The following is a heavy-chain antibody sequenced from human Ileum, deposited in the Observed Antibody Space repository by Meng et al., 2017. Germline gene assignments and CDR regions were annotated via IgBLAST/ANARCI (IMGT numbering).Heavy chain of an antibody. D-gene: IGHD3-10*01. CDR1: GFTFSSYW. Sequence: GSLKISCAASGFTFSSYWMHWVRQAPGKGLVWVSRINSDGSSTSYADSVKGRFTISRDNAKNTLYLQMNSLRAEDTAVYYCVRGVNKYYYGMDVWGQGTTVTVSS. CDR3: VRGVNKYYYGMDV. CDR2: INSDGSST. V-gene: IGHV3-74*01. J-gene: IGHJ6*02.